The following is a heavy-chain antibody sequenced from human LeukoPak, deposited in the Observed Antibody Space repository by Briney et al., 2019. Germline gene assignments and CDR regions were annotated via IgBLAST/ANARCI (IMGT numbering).Heavy chain of an antibody. V-gene: IGHV4-59*01. J-gene: IGHJ4*02. D-gene: IGHD1-26*01. Sequence: SETLSLTCTVSGGSISSYYWSWIRQPPGKGLEWIGYISYSGSTNYNPSLKSRVTISVDTSKNQFSLKMSSVTAADTAVYYCARDRGLPDPYFDYWGQGTLVTVSS. CDR1: GGSISSYY. CDR2: ISYSGST. CDR3: ARDRGLPDPYFDY.